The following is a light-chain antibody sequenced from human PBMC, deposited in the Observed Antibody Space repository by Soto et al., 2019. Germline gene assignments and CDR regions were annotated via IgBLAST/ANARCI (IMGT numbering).Light chain of an antibody. V-gene: IGKV3-20*01. CDR2: GAS. CDR3: QQYNNWPPET. Sequence: DIVLTQSPGTLSLSPGEGATLSCRASQSLSNVFLAWYQQKPGQAPRLLIYGASRRATGIPDRFSGSGSGTDFTLTISRLEPEDFAIYYCQQYNNWPPETFGQGTKVEIK. J-gene: IGKJ1*01. CDR1: QSLSNVF.